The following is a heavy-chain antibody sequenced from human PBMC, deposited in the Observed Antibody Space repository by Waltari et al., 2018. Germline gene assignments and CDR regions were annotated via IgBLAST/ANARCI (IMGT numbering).Heavy chain of an antibody. Sequence: QVQLQESGPGLVKASETLSLTCTVSGGSMSSYFWTWIRQPPGKGLEWIGYMDYSGTASYSPSLRSRVTISVDRSRSQFSLKLWSVTAADTAVYYCARGIVGDVGAFDIWGQGTMVTVS. V-gene: IGHV4-59*01. D-gene: IGHD1-26*01. J-gene: IGHJ3*02. CDR1: GGSMSSYF. CDR3: ARGIVGDVGAFDI. CDR2: MDYSGTA.